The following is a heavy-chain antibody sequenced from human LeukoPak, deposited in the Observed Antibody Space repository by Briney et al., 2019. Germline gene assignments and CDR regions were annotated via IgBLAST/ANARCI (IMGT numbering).Heavy chain of an antibody. Sequence: SETLSLTWTVSGGSISCSSYYWVWIPQPPGKGLVWIVSIYYSGSTYYNPSLKSRVTISVDTSKNQFSLKLSSVTAADTAVYYCARRWVVGATTDYWGQGTLVTVSS. CDR3: ARRWVVGATTDY. V-gene: IGHV4-39*01. CDR2: IYYSGST. CDR1: GGSISCSSYY. J-gene: IGHJ4*02. D-gene: IGHD1-26*01.